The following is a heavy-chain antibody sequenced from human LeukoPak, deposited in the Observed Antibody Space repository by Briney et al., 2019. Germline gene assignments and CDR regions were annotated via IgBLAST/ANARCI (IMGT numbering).Heavy chain of an antibody. CDR2: IYTSGST. CDR1: GGSISSGSYY. D-gene: IGHD2-2*01. CDR3: ARASRGHCSSTSCPPGVFDY. J-gene: IGHJ4*02. Sequence: SQTLSLTCTVSGGSISSGSYYWSWIRPPAGKGLEWIGRIYTSGSTNYNPSLKSRVTISVGTSKNQFSLKLSSVTAADTAVYYCARASRGHCSSTSCPPGVFDYWGQGTLVTVSS. V-gene: IGHV4-61*02.